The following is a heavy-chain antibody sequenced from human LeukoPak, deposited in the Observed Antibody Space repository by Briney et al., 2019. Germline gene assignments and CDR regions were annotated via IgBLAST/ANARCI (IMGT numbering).Heavy chain of an antibody. CDR3: ARLGPRLPFKDGGKSFPGVHYFDY. J-gene: IGHJ4*02. D-gene: IGHD4-23*01. CDR1: GYSFTTYW. CDR2: IYPGDSDA. V-gene: IGHV5-51*01. Sequence: PGESLKISCKGSGYSFTTYWIGWVRQMPGKGLEWMGIIYPGDSDARYSPSLQSQVTISADRSISTAYLQWSSLKTSDTAMYYCARLGPRLPFKDGGKSFPGVHYFDYWGQGTLVTVSS.